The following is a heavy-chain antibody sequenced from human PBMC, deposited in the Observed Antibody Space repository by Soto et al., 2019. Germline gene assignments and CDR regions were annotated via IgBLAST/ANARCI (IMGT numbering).Heavy chain of an antibody. CDR1: GFTFSSYS. CDR2: ISSSSSYI. Sequence: GGSLRLSCAASGFTFSSYSMNWVRQAPGKGLEWVSSISSSSSYIYYADSVKGRFTISRDNAKNSLYLQMNSLRAEDTAVYYCARAGMITFGGVIVQTTDAFDIWGQGTMVTVSS. D-gene: IGHD3-16*02. CDR3: ARAGMITFGGVIVQTTDAFDI. V-gene: IGHV3-21*01. J-gene: IGHJ3*02.